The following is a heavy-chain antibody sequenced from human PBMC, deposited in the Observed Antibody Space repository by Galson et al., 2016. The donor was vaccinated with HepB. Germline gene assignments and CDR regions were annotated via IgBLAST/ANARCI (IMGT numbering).Heavy chain of an antibody. D-gene: IGHD6-13*01. CDR3: ARDQQHALVD. V-gene: IGHV1-18*04. J-gene: IGHJ4*02. Sequence: SVKVSCKASGYTFTDYGISWVRQAPGQGLEWMGWISAYSGNTNYAQKLQGRVTMTTDTSTSTAYMELRSLGSDDTAVYYCARDQQHALVDWGQGTLVTVSS. CDR2: ISAYSGNT. CDR1: GYTFTDYG.